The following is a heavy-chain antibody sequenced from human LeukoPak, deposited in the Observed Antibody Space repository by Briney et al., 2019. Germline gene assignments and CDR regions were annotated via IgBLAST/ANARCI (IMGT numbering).Heavy chain of an antibody. D-gene: IGHD4-17*01. J-gene: IGHJ5*02. CDR1: GFTFNTFG. CDR2: IWSDGSYK. Sequence: GRSLSLSCAASGFTFNTFGMHWVRQAPGKGLEWVAVIWSDGSYKYYADSVKGRFTISRDDSKNTLYLEMNSLRAEDTAVYYCARSTTVTTNNWFDPWGQGTLVTVSS. CDR3: ARSTTVTTNNWFDP. V-gene: IGHV3-33*01.